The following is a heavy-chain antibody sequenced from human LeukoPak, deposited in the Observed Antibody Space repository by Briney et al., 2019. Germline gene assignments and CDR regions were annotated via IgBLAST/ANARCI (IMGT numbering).Heavy chain of an antibody. CDR3: AKYIGGSMFEH. J-gene: IGHJ4*02. Sequence: PSETLSLTCIVSGDSIMSSGSYWGWIRQPPGKALEWIGSVSSSGGTHYSPSLKNRLSISMDTSQNQFSLRLSSVTVADTAVYYCAKYIGGSMFEHWGQGALVTVSS. V-gene: IGHV4-39*07. CDR1: GDSIMSSGSY. D-gene: IGHD3-10*01. CDR2: VSSSGGT.